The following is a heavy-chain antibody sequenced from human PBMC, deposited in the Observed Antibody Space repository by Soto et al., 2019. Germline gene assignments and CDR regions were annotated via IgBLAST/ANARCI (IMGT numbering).Heavy chain of an antibody. J-gene: IGHJ5*02. CDR3: ARAIWVYCSDP. D-gene: IGHD2-15*01. CDR1: GFTFSSYS. Sequence: EVQLVESGGGLVQPGGSLRLSCAASGFTFSSYSMNWVRQAPGKGLEWASYISSSSSTIYYADSVKGRFTISRDNAKNSLYLQMNSLRAEDTAVYYCARAIWVYCSDPWGQGTLVTVSS. CDR2: ISSSSSTI. V-gene: IGHV3-48*01.